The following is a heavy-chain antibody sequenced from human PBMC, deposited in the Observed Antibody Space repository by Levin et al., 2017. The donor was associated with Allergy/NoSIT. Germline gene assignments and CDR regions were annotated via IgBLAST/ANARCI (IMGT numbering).Heavy chain of an antibody. J-gene: IGHJ5*02. CDR2: IATNGVDT. V-gene: IGHV3-23*01. CDR3: AKDLDSTGIWNSFDP. Sequence: GESLKISCAASGFTFKTFAMNWFRQAPGKGLEWVALIATNGVDTYYTDSVQGRFTISRDKSMTTLYLQMNSLRIDDTATYYCAKDLDSTGIWNSFDPWGQGTLVIVSS. CDR1: GFTFKTFA. D-gene: IGHD1-7*01.